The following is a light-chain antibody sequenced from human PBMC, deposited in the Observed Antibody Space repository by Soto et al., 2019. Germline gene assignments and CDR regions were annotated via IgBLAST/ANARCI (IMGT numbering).Light chain of an antibody. J-gene: IGKJ1*01. CDR2: GIS. V-gene: IGKV3-20*01. Sequence: EVVMTQSPATLSVSPGERATLSCRASQTVTSTYLAWYQQKPGQAPRLLIYGISSRATGVPDRFSGSGSGTDFTLTISRLEPEDFATYYCLQDRSHFWTFGQGTKVEI. CDR3: LQDRSHFWT. CDR1: QTVTSTY.